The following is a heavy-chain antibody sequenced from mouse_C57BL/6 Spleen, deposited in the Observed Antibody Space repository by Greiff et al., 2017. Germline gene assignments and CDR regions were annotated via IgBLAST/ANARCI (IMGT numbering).Heavy chain of an antibody. J-gene: IGHJ2*01. D-gene: IGHD2-2*01. V-gene: IGHV5-4*01. CDR1: GFTFSSYA. CDR3: ARDRGVTYFDY. CDR2: ISDGGSYT. Sequence: EVMLVESGGGLVKPGGSLKLSCAASGFTFSSYAMSWVRQTPEKRLEWVATISDGGSYTYYPDNVKGRFTISRDNAKNNLYLQMSHLKSEDTAMYYCARDRGVTYFDYWGQGTTLTVSS.